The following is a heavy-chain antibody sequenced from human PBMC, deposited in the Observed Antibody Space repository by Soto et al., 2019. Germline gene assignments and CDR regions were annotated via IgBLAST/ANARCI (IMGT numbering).Heavy chain of an antibody. J-gene: IGHJ5*02. Sequence: QVQLQESGPGLVKPSETLSLTCTVSGGSISSYYWSWIRQPPGKGLEWIGYIYYSGSTNYNPSLKSRVTISVDTSKNQFSLKLSSVTAADTAVYYCATDPSSGWYRNWFDPWGQGTLVTVSS. CDR1: GGSISSYY. CDR3: ATDPSSGWYRNWFDP. V-gene: IGHV4-59*01. D-gene: IGHD6-19*01. CDR2: IYYSGST.